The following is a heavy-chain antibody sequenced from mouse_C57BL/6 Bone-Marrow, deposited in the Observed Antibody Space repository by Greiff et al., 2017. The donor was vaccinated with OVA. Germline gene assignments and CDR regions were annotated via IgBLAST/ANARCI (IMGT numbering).Heavy chain of an antibody. CDR3: SRGGSNPFYAMDY. J-gene: IGHJ4*01. CDR1: GFTFSDYG. CDR2: ISSGSSTI. D-gene: IGHD2-5*01. V-gene: IGHV5-17*01. Sequence: EVKVEESGGGLVKPGGSLKLSCAASGFTFSDYGMHWVRQAPEKGLEWVAYISSGSSTIYYADTLKGRFTISRDNAKNTLFLQMTSLRSEETAMYYSSRGGSNPFYAMDYWGQGTSVTVSS.